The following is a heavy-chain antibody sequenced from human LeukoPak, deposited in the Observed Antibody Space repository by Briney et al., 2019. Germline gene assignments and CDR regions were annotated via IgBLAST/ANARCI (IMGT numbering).Heavy chain of an antibody. J-gene: IGHJ4*02. Sequence: TGGSLRLSCAASAFTFSDSYMSWIRQAPGKGLEWVSYISSSGTTIHYADSVKGRFTISRDNAKNSLYLQMNNLRAEDTALYYCARDFGVTFAGLIDSQSGYWGQGTLVTVSS. CDR1: AFTFSDSY. CDR3: ARDFGVTFAGLIDSQSGY. D-gene: IGHD3-16*02. V-gene: IGHV3-11*04. CDR2: ISSSGTTI.